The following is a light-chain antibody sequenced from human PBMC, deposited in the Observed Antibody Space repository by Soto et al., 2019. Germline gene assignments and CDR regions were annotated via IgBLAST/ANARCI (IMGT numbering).Light chain of an antibody. CDR2: GVS. J-gene: IGKJ4*02. CDR1: QSVSGSY. Sequence: EIVLTQSPGTLSLSPGERDTLSCRASQSVSGSYLAWYQQKPGQAPRLLIYGVSSRATGIPDRFSGSGSGTDFSLTISRLEPEDFAVYYCQPYGTSPSTVGPVTQVEIK. V-gene: IGKV3-20*01. CDR3: QPYGTSPST.